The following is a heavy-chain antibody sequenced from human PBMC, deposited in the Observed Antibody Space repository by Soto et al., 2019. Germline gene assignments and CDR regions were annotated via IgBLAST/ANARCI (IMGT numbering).Heavy chain of an antibody. CDR1: GFSFTATGGG. CDR3: AHRQALGLGVAGPLDC. CDR2: IYWDDDK. V-gene: IGHV2-5*02. J-gene: IGHJ4*02. Sequence: SGPTLVNPTQTLTLTCTFSGFSFTATGGGVGWIRQPPGKALEWLALIYWDDDKRYSPSLKSRLTITRDASKKQVVLTMTTMDPVDSATYYCAHRQALGLGVAGPLDCWGQGILVTVGS. D-gene: IGHD6-19*01.